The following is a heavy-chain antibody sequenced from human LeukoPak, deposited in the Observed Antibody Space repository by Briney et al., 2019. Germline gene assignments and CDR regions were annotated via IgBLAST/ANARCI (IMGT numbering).Heavy chain of an antibody. CDR1: GFSLRSTGMC. CDR3: ARIGSIRSGTYFEDS. CDR2: IDWDDDK. D-gene: IGHD1-26*01. Sequence: SGPALVKPTQTLTLTCTFSGFSLRSTGMCVTWIRQPPGKALEWLARIDWDDDKYYRPSLETRLSISKDTSINQVVLTMTNMEPEDTATYYCARIGSIRSGTYFEDSWGQGTLVTVSS. V-gene: IGHV2-70*11. J-gene: IGHJ4*02.